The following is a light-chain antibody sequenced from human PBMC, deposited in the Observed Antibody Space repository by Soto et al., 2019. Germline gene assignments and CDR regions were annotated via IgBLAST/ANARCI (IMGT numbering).Light chain of an antibody. CDR3: QQYGDWPLT. Sequence: EIVVTQSPATLSVSPGERATLSCRASQSVGTNFAWYQQKPGQAPRLLIFATSTRATGVPARFSGSGSGTEFTLTISSLQSEDFAGYYCQQYGDWPLTFGGGAKVEIE. J-gene: IGKJ4*01. V-gene: IGKV3-15*01. CDR1: QSVGTN. CDR2: ATS.